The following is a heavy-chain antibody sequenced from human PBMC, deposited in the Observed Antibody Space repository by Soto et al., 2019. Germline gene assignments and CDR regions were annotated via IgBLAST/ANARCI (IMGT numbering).Heavy chain of an antibody. D-gene: IGHD6-19*01. V-gene: IGHV3-7*01. CDR3: ARVGRSSGSLGY. CDR2: IKQDGSEK. CDR1: GFTFSSYW. Sequence: EVQLVESGGGLVQPGGSLRLSCAASGFTFSSYWMTWVPQAPGKGLEWVPNIKQDGSEKYYVDSVKGRFTISRDNAKNSLYLQMNSLRAEDTAVYYCARVGRSSGSLGYWGQGTLVTVSS. J-gene: IGHJ4*02.